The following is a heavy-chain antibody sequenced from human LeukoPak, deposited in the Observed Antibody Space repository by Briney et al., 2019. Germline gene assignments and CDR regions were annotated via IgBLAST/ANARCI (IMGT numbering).Heavy chain of an antibody. CDR2: ISSSSYI. CDR3: AASFGGPYDY. CDR1: GFTFSSYS. Sequence: GESLRLSCAASGFTFSSYSMNWVRQAPGKGLEWVSSISSSSYIYYADSVKGRFTISRDNAKNSLYLQMNSLRSEDTAVYYCAASFGGPYDYWGQGTLVTVSS. D-gene: IGHD3-16*01. V-gene: IGHV3-21*04. J-gene: IGHJ4*02.